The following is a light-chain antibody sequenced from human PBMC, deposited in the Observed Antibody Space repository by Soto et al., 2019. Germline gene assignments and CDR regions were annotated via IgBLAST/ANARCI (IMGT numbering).Light chain of an antibody. CDR1: SSDVCGYNY. CDR3: SSYTSSSISYV. J-gene: IGLJ1*01. V-gene: IGLV2-14*01. Sequence: QSVLTQPASVSGSPGQSITISCTGTSSDVCGYNYVSWYQQHPGKAPKLVIYDVSNRPSGVSHRFSGSKSGNTASLTISGLQAEDEADYYCSSYTSSSISYVFGTGTKVTVL. CDR2: DVS.